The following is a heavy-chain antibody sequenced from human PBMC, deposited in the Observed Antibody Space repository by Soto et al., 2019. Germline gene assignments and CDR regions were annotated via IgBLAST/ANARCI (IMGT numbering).Heavy chain of an antibody. CDR2: IYHSGST. CDR3: ARVPSP. J-gene: IGHJ5*02. V-gene: IGHV4-30-2*01. CDR1: GGYISSYY. Sequence: TLSLTCTVSGGYISSYYWSWIRQPPGKGLEWIGYIYHSGSTYYNPSLKSRVTISVDRSKNQLSLKLSSVTAADTAVYYCARVPSPWGQGTLVTVSS.